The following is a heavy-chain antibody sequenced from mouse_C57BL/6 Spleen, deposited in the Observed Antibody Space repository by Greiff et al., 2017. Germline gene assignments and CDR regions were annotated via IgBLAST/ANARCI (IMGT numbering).Heavy chain of an antibody. D-gene: IGHD2-3*01. J-gene: IGHJ1*03. Sequence: EVKLMESGGGLVQSGRSLRLSCATSGFTFSDFYMEWVRQAPGKGLEWIAASRNKANDYTTEYSASVKGRFIVSRDTSQSILYLQMNALRAEDTAIYYCARDALYDEGYFDVWGTGTTVTVSS. V-gene: IGHV7-1*01. CDR1: GFTFSDFY. CDR3: ARDALYDEGYFDV. CDR2: SRNKANDYTT.